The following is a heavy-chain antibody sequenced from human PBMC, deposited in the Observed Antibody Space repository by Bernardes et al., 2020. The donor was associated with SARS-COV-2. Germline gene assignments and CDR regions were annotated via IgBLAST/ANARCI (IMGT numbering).Heavy chain of an antibody. D-gene: IGHD3-3*01. V-gene: IGHV1-18*01. CDR2: MSACNGKT. Sequence: ASVKVSCKASGYIFKMYGIIWVRQATGQGLEWVGWMSACNGKTNFAQKLQGRVTMTTDTSTNTAYMEMRGLRPVDTAVYYCASSPPGVGRLSIFGALIVPDSYYYMDVWGQGTTVTVSS. CDR1: GYIFKMYG. J-gene: IGHJ6*03. CDR3: ASSPPGVGRLSIFGALIVPDSYYYMDV.